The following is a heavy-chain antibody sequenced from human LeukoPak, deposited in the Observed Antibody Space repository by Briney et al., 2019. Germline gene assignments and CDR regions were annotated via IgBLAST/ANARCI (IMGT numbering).Heavy chain of an antibody. V-gene: IGHV4-59*01. J-gene: IGHJ2*01. CDR1: GGSISSYY. CDR3: ARQDYGGNFPGWHFDL. D-gene: IGHD4-23*01. Sequence: SETLSLTCTVSGGSISSYYWSWIRQPPGRGLEWIGYIYYSGSTNYNPSLKSRVTISVDTSKNQFSLKLSSVTAADTAVYYCARQDYGGNFPGWHFDLWGRGTLVTVSS. CDR2: IYYSGST.